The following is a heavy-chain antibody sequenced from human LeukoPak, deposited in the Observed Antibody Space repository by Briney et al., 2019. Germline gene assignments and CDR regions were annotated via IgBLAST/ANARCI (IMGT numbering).Heavy chain of an antibody. V-gene: IGHV3-30*18. CDR2: ISYDGSNK. D-gene: IGHD6-13*01. CDR3: AKDPRAAGPYYYYYYMDV. CDR1: GFTFSSYG. Sequence: GGSLRLSCAASGFTFSSYGMHWVRQAPGKGLEWVALISYDGSNKYYADSVKGRFTISRDNSKNTLYLQMNSLRADDTAMYYCAKDPRAAGPYYYYYYMDVWGQETTVTVSS. J-gene: IGHJ6*03.